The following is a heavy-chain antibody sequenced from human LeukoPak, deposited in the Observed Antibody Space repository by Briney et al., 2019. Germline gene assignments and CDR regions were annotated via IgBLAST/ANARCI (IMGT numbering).Heavy chain of an antibody. D-gene: IGHD1-1*01. CDR2: INPNSGDT. CDR3: ARMWSTTTSGWNWFDP. J-gene: IGHJ5*02. V-gene: IGHV1-2*02. CDR1: GYSFTSYW. Sequence: PGESLKISCKGSGYSFTSYWIGWVRQMPGKGLEWMGWINPNSGDTNYAQKFQGRVTMTRDTSISTAYMDLSSLRSDDTAMYYCARMWSTTTSGWNWFDPWGQGTLVTVSS.